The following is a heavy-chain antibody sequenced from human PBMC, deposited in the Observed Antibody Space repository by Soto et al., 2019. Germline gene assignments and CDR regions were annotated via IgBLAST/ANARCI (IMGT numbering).Heavy chain of an antibody. CDR3: ARGVWRIEMATILFDY. Sequence: PSETLSLTCAVYGGSFSGYYWSWIRQPPGKGLEWIGEINHSGSTNYNPSLKSRVTISVDTSKNQFSLKLSSVTAADTAVYYCARGVWRIEMATILFDYWGQGTLVTVSS. CDR2: INHSGST. D-gene: IGHD5-12*01. J-gene: IGHJ4*02. CDR1: GGSFSGYY. V-gene: IGHV4-34*01.